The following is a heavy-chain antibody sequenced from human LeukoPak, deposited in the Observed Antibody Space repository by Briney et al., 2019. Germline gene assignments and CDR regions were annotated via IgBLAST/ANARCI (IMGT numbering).Heavy chain of an antibody. CDR3: ARGAGVFDY. Sequence: PGGSLRLSCAASGFTVSSNYMSWVRQAPGKGLEWVANIKQDGREKYHVDSVKGRFTISRDNAKNSLYLQMNSLRVEDTAVYFCARGAGVFDYWGQGTLVTVSS. D-gene: IGHD3-10*01. V-gene: IGHV3-7*01. J-gene: IGHJ4*02. CDR1: GFTVSSNY. CDR2: IKQDGREK.